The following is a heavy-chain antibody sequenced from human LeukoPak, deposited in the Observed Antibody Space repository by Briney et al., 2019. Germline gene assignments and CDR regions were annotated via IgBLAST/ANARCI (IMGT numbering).Heavy chain of an antibody. Sequence: GRSLRLSCAASGFTFDDYAMHWVRQAPGKGLEWVSGISWNSGSIGYADSVKGRFTISRDNSKNTLYLQMNSLRAEDTAVYYCARDYGGNSGLDYWGQGTLVTVSS. CDR1: GFTFDDYA. CDR3: ARDYGGNSGLDY. V-gene: IGHV3-9*01. D-gene: IGHD4-23*01. J-gene: IGHJ4*02. CDR2: ISWNSGSI.